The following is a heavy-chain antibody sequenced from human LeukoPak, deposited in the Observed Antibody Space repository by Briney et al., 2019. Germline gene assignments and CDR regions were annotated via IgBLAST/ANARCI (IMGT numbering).Heavy chain of an antibody. V-gene: IGHV1-46*01. J-gene: IGHJ3*02. D-gene: IGHD5-24*01. CDR3: ARIRDGYNDAYDI. CDR2: INPTGGST. CDR1: GYTFISYY. Sequence: ASVKVSCKASGYTFISYYIHWVRQAPGQGLEWMGIINPTGGSTSYAQKFQGRVTMTRDTSTTTVYMELSSLRSEDTAVYYCARIRDGYNDAYDIWGQGTMVTVPS.